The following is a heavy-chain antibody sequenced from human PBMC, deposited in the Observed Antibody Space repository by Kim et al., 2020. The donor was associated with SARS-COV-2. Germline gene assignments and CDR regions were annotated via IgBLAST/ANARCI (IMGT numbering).Heavy chain of an antibody. J-gene: IGHJ6*02. CDR2: ISSSSSTI. Sequence: GGSLRLSCAASGFTFSSYSMNWVRQAPGKGLEWVSYISSSSSTIYYADSVKGRFTISRDNAKNSLYLQMNSLRDEDTAVYYCARGGKPVYYYYYGMDVWGQGTTVTVSS. D-gene: IGHD3-10*01. CDR3: ARGGKPVYYYYYGMDV. CDR1: GFTFSSYS. V-gene: IGHV3-48*02.